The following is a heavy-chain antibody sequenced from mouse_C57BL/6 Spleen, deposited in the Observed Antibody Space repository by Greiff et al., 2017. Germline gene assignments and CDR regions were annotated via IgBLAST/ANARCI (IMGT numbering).Heavy chain of an antibody. CDR3: STTVEYAMDY. J-gene: IGHJ4*01. CDR2: ISNGGGST. CDR1: GFTFSDYY. Sequence: EVKLVESGGGLVQPGGSLKLSCAASGFTFSDYYMYWVRQTPEKRLEWVAYISNGGGSTYYPDTVKGRCTISRDNAKNTLYLQMSRLKSEDTAMYYCSTTVEYAMDYWGQGTSVTVSS. D-gene: IGHD1-1*01. V-gene: IGHV5-12*01.